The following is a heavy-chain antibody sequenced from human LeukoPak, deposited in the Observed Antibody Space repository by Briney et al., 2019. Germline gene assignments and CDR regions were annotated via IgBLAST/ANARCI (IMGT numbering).Heavy chain of an antibody. D-gene: IGHD3-10*01. J-gene: IGHJ4*02. Sequence: GESLKISCKGSGYSFTTYWITWVRQMPGKGLEWMGRIDPSDSYTNYSPSFQGHVTISADKSISTAYPQWSSLKASDTAMYYCARTDYSGSGSFSPGDSWGQGTLVTVSS. CDR2: IDPSDSYT. V-gene: IGHV5-10-1*01. CDR1: GYSFTTYW. CDR3: ARTDYSGSGSFSPGDS.